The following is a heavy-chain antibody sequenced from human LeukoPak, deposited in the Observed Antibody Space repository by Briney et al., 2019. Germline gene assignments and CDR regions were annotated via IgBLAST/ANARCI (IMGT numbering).Heavy chain of an antibody. CDR3: ARQLNLDY. V-gene: IGHV3-23*01. D-gene: IGHD1-1*01. J-gene: IGHJ4*02. CDR2: IGPSGVTT. Sequence: PGGSLRLSCAASGFTFNNFALDWVRQAPGKGLEWISRIGPSGVTTYYADSVKGRFTISRDNSKNSLYLQMNSLGAEDTALYYCARQLNLDYWGQGTLVTVSS. CDR1: GFTFNNFA.